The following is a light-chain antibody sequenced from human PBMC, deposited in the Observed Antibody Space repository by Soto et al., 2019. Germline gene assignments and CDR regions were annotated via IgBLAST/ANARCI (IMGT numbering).Light chain of an antibody. CDR1: ENINTF. V-gene: IGKV1-39*01. Sequence: DVQMTQSPSLSASVGDRVTITCRASENINTFLNWYQQKPGKGPKLLIYAASSLQSGVPSRFSGSGSRTDFTLTINSLQPEDLATYYCQHASSKPTFGQGTKVDIK. CDR3: QHASSKPT. CDR2: AAS. J-gene: IGKJ1*01.